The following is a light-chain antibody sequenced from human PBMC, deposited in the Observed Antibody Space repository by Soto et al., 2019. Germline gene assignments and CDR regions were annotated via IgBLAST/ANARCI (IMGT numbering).Light chain of an antibody. CDR2: DVS. V-gene: IGLV2-11*01. CDR1: SSDVGGYNY. CDR3: CSYAGSYTL. Sequence: QSVLTQPRSVSGSPGQSVTISCTGTSSDVGGYNYVSWYQQHPGKAPKLMIYDVSKRPSGVPDRFSGSKSGNTASLTISGLQAEDGADYYCCSYAGSYTLLGTGTKVTVL. J-gene: IGLJ1*01.